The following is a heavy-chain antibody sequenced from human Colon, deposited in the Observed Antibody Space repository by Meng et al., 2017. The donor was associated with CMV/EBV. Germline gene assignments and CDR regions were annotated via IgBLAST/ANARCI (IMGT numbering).Heavy chain of an antibody. CDR1: EYTFTNFW. V-gene: IGHV5-51*01. J-gene: IGHJ4*02. Sequence: SCKASEYTFTNFWIGWVRQLPGKGLEWMGLIYPGDSDARYSPSFQGQVTISADNSISTAYLQWSSLKASDTAIYYCARGLSSRRGDYWGQGTLVTVSS. D-gene: IGHD2-15*01. CDR3: ARGLSSRRGDY. CDR2: IYPGDSDA.